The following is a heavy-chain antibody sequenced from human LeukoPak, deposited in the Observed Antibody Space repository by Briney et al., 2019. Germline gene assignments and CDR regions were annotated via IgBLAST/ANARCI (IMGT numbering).Heavy chain of an antibody. Sequence: ASVKVSCKASGYTFTGYYMHWVRQAPGQGLEWMGWISPNSGGANNAQKFQGRVTMTRDTSISTAYMELSRLTSDDTAVYYCARAAAGNWFDPWGQGTLVTVSS. CDR1: GYTFTGYY. J-gene: IGHJ5*02. CDR3: ARAAAGNWFDP. CDR2: ISPNSGGA. D-gene: IGHD6-13*01. V-gene: IGHV1-2*02.